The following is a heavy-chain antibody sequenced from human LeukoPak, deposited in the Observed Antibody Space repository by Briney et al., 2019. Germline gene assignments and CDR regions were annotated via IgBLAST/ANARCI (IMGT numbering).Heavy chain of an antibody. V-gene: IGHV1-69*06. CDR3: ARGNRGVKFDY. CDR2: IIPIFGTA. J-gene: IGHJ4*02. D-gene: IGHD1-14*01. Sequence: ASVKVSCKASGGTFSSYAISWVRQAPGQGLEWMGGIIPIFGTANYAQKFQGKVTITADKSTSTAYMELSSLRSEDTAVYYCARGNRGVKFDYWGQGTLVTVSS. CDR1: GGTFSSYA.